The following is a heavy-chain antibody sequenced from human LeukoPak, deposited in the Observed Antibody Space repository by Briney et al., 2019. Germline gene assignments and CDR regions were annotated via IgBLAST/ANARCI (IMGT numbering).Heavy chain of an antibody. CDR2: IWYDGSNK. J-gene: IGHJ1*01. CDR1: GFTFRSYG. CDR3: AKGKYDFWSGYSNAEYFQH. V-gene: IGHV3-33*06. Sequence: GSLRLSCAASGFTFRSYGMHWVRQAPGKGLEWGAVIWYDGSNKYYADSVKGRFTIPRDNSKNTLYLQMNSLRAEDTAVYYCAKGKYDFWSGYSNAEYFQHWGQGTLVTVSS. D-gene: IGHD3-3*01.